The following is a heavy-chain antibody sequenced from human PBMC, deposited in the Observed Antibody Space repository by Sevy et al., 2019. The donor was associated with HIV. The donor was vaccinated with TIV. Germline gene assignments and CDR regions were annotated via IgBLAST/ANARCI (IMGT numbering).Heavy chain of an antibody. CDR2: ISGSGGST. D-gene: IGHD6-6*01. CDR3: AKAPRYSSSSGAFDI. CDR1: GFTFNNYA. V-gene: IGHV3-23*01. Sequence: GGSLRLSCAASGFTFNNYAMSWVRQAPGMGLEWVSVISGSGGSTYFAESVKGSFIISRDNSKNTLYLQMNSLRAEDTAVYYCAKAPRYSSSSGAFDIWGQGTMVTVSS. J-gene: IGHJ3*02.